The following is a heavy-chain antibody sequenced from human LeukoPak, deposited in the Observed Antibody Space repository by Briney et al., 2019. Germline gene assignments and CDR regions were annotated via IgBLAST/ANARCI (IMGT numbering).Heavy chain of an antibody. D-gene: IGHD2/OR15-2a*01. J-gene: IGHJ4*02. CDR2: INPNSGGT. CDR3: ARDFNTPSLDY. Sequence: GASVKVSCKASGYTFTSYGISWVRQAPGQGLEWMGWINPNSGGTNYAQKFQGRVTMTRDTSISTAYMELSRLRSDDTAVYYCARDFNTPSLDYWGQGTLVTVSS. CDR1: GYTFTSYG. V-gene: IGHV1-2*02.